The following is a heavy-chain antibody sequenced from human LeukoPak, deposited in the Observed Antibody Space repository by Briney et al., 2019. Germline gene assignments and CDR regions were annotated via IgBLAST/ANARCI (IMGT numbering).Heavy chain of an antibody. Sequence: GGSLRLSCAASRFTFSSYAMSWVRQAPGKGLEWVSAISGSGGSTYYADSVKGRFTISRDNSKNTLYLQMNSLRAEDTAVYYCAKDMAHYYDSSGYYDYWGQGTLVTVSS. J-gene: IGHJ4*02. D-gene: IGHD3-22*01. CDR3: AKDMAHYYDSSGYYDY. CDR2: ISGSGGST. V-gene: IGHV3-23*01. CDR1: RFTFSSYA.